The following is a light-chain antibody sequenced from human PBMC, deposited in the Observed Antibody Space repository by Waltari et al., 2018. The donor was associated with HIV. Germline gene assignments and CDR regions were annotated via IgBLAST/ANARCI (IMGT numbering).Light chain of an antibody. J-gene: IGLJ1*01. CDR3: GAWDTSLSAVV. V-gene: IGLV1-51*01. Sequence: QSVLTQPPSVSAAPGQKVTLSCSGSSPNIRNNQVSWDQQLPGTAPKLLIYDNNKRPSGIPDRFSASKSGTSATLGITGLQTGDEAEYYCGAWDTSLSAVVFGTGTKVTVL. CDR1: SPNIRNNQ. CDR2: DNN.